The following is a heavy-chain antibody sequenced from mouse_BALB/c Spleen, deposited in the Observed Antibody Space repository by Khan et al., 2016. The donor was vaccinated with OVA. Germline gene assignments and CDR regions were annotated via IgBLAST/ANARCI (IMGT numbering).Heavy chain of an antibody. CDR1: GFSLTSHG. V-gene: IGHV2-9*02. J-gene: IGHJ2*01. CDR2: IWAGGST. CDR3: ARNREPDYFDY. Sequence: VKLMESGPGLVAPSQSLSITCTVSGFSLTSHGVHWVRQPPGKGLEWLGVIWAGGSTNYNSALMSRLSISKDSSKSQVFLKMNSLQTDDTARYYCARNREPDYFDYWGQGTTLTVSS.